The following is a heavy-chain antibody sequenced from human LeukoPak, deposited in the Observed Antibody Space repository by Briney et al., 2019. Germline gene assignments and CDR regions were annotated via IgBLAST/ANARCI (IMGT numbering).Heavy chain of an antibody. CDR1: GFTFSSYW. J-gene: IGHJ4*02. D-gene: IGHD6-19*01. CDR3: VRGWSLDY. Sequence: GGSLRLSCAASGFTFSSYWMHWVRQAPGEGLVWVSRINSDGSTITSADSVRGRFTISRDNAKNTLYLQINSLRVDDTAVYYCVRGWSLDYWGQGTLVTVSS. V-gene: IGHV3-74*01. CDR2: INSDGSTI.